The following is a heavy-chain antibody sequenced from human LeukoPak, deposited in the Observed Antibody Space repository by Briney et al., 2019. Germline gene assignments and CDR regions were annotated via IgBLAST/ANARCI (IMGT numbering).Heavy chain of an antibody. D-gene: IGHD6-13*01. V-gene: IGHV3-53*01. CDR3: ARDETAAGTTYPDY. Sequence: GGSLRLSCAASGFTVSSNYMSWVRQAPGKGLEWVSVIYSGGSTYYADSVKGRFTISRDNSKNTLYLQMNSLRAEDTAVYYCARDETAAGTTYPDYWGQGTLVTVSS. CDR1: GFTVSSNY. J-gene: IGHJ4*02. CDR2: IYSGGST.